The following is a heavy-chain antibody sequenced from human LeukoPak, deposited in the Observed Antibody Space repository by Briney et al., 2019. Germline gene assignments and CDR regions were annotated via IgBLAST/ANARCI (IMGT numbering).Heavy chain of an antibody. D-gene: IGHD2-2*02. CDR1: GGTFSSYA. CDR2: IIPIFGTA. J-gene: IGHJ6*02. V-gene: IGHV1-69*01. Sequence: ASVKVSCKASGGTFSSYAISWVRQAPGQGLEWMGGIIPIFGTANYAQKFQGRVTITADESTSTAYMELSSLRSEDTAVYYCAKVYCSTSSCYTYYYYHGMDVWGQGTTVTVSS. CDR3: AKVYCSTSSCYTYYYYHGMDV.